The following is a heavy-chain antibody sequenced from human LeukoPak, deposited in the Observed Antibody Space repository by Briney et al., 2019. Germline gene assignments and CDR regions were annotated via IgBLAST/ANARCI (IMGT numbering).Heavy chain of an antibody. CDR3: ARIYCSGGSCYHPPYPRDYYYYGMDV. D-gene: IGHD2-15*01. V-gene: IGHV4-39*07. Sequence: SETLSLTCTVSGGSISSSSYYWGWIRQPPGKGLEWIGSIYYSGSTNYNPSLKSRVTISVDTSKNQFSLKLSSVTAADTAVYYCARIYCSGGSCYHPPYPRDYYYYGMDVWGQGTTVTVSS. CDR1: GGSISSSSYY. CDR2: IYYSGST. J-gene: IGHJ6*02.